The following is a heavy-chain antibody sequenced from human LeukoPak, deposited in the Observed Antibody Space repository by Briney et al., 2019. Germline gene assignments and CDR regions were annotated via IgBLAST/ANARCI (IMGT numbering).Heavy chain of an antibody. CDR3: ARDQGREAFDI. D-gene: IGHD3-10*01. V-gene: IGHV3-48*04. CDR2: ISYSGGII. J-gene: IGHJ3*02. Sequence: GGSLRLSCAASGLTFSSYSMSWVRQAPGKGLKWVSYISYSGGIIHYADSVKGRFTISRDNVNNVLYLQMNSLRAEDTAVYFCARDQGREAFDIWGLGTMITVSS. CDR1: GLTFSSYS.